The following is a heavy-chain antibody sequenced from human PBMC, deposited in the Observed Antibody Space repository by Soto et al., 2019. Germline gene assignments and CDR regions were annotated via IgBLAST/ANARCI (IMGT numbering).Heavy chain of an antibody. CDR1: GGTSSSYA. V-gene: IGHV1-69*01. Sequence: QVQVVQSGAEVKKPGSSVRVSCKASGGTSSSYAITWMRQAPGQGLEWMGGIIPILDTTDYAQKVQGRVTFTAEESTSTGYMELSSLTSEDTAVYYCASGGTTVNRSFDFWGQGTMVTVSS. D-gene: IGHD4-4*01. J-gene: IGHJ4*02. CDR3: ASGGTTVNRSFDF. CDR2: IIPILDTT.